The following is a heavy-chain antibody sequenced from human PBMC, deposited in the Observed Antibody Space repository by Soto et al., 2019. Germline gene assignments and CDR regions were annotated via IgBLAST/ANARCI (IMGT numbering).Heavy chain of an antibody. CDR2: IKQDGSEK. J-gene: IGHJ6*02. CDR3: AKDGYYNCFDV. Sequence: EVQLVASGGGLVQPGGSLRLSCEASGLTVSRYWMTWVRQAPGKGLEWVANIKQDGSEKYYADSVKDRFTISRDNSKKSLYLQMNSLRAEDTAAYHCAKDGYYNCFDVWGQGTTVTVSS. CDR1: GLTVSRYW. V-gene: IGHV3-7*01.